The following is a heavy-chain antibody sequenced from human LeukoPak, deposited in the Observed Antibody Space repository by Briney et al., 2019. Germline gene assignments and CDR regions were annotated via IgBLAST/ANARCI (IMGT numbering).Heavy chain of an antibody. CDR3: VRTLGYGIDV. CDR2: TYYRSKWYN. Sequence: SQTLSLTCGISGDSVSSNSADWIWIRQSPSRGLEWLARTYYRSKWYNDYAVSVQSRITINSDTSRNQFSLQLNSVTPEDTAVYYCVRTLGYGIDVWGRGTAVTVSS. CDR1: GDSVSSNSAD. D-gene: IGHD7-27*01. V-gene: IGHV6-1*01. J-gene: IGHJ6*02.